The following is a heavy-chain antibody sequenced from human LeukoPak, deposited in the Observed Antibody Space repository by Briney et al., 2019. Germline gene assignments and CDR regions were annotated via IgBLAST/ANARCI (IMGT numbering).Heavy chain of an antibody. V-gene: IGHV4-59*01. Sequence: SETLSLTCTVPAGSISSYYWSWIRQPPGKGLEWIGYIYQSGSTSYNPPLKSRVTIRRDTSQNQFSLKLSSVTAADTAMYYCARGASTRDFDYWGQGTLVTVSS. CDR2: IYQSGST. CDR3: ARGASTRDFDY. D-gene: IGHD1-26*01. J-gene: IGHJ4*02. CDR1: AGSISSYY.